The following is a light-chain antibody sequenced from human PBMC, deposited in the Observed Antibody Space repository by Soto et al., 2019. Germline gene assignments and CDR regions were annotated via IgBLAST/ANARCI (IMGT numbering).Light chain of an antibody. Sequence: EVVLTQSPGTLSLSPGERATLSCRASQSVTNKYLAWYQQKPGQAPRLLIFGSSDSATGIPDRFSGSGSGTDFTLTISRLEPEDFAVYYCQQYGSSPPYTFGQGTKLEI. CDR1: QSVTNKY. CDR2: GSS. V-gene: IGKV3-20*01. CDR3: QQYGSSPPYT. J-gene: IGKJ2*01.